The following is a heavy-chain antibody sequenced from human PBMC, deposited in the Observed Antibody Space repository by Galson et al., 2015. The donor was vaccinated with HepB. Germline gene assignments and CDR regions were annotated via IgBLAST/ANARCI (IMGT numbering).Heavy chain of an antibody. CDR2: IIPILGIA. CDR3: ARDYYDSSGYFNFDY. CDR1: GGTFSSYA. V-gene: IGHV1-69*04. D-gene: IGHD3-22*01. J-gene: IGHJ4*02. Sequence: SVKVSCKASGGTFSSYAISWVRQAPGQGLEWMGRIIPILGIANYAQKFQGRVTITADKSTSTAYMELSSLRSEDTAVYYCARDYYDSSGYFNFDYWGQGTLVTVSS.